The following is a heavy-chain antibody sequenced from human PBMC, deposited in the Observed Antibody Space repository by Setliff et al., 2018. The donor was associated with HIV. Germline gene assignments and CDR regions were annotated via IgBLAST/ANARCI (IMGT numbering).Heavy chain of an antibody. D-gene: IGHD1-1*01. J-gene: IGHJ3*02. CDR3: ATGTPFDM. Sequence: GESLKISCAASGFTFSGAEIHWVRQVSGKGLEWVGRIRSKADKYATDYGASAKGRFTISRDDSKNTLYLQMNSLKTEDTAVYYCATGTPFDMWGQGKMVTVSS. CDR2: IRSKADKYAT. CDR1: GFTFSGAE. V-gene: IGHV3-73*01.